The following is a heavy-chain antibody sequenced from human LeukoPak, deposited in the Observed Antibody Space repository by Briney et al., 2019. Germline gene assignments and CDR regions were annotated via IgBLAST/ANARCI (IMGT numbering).Heavy chain of an antibody. CDR3: ARGGYSYGNNWFDP. J-gene: IGHJ5*02. CDR1: GGSVSSGSYY. V-gene: IGHV4-61*01. D-gene: IGHD5-18*01. Sequence: SETLSLTCTVSGGSVSSGSYYWSWIRQPPGKGLEWIGYIYYSGSTNYNPSLKSRVTISVDTFKNQFSLKLSSVTAADTAVYYCARGGYSYGNNWFDPWGQGTLVTVSS. CDR2: IYYSGST.